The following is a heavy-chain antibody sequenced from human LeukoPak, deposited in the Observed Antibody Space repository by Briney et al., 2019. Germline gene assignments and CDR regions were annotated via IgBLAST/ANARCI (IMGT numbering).Heavy chain of an antibody. D-gene: IGHD3-16*01. V-gene: IGHV4-59*01. CDR2: IYYSGST. Sequence: PSETLSLTCTVSGGSISSYYWSWIRQPPGKGLEWIGYIYYSGSTKYNPSLKSRVTISVDTSKNQFSLKVRSVTAADTAVYYCARHAAPGAYHFDYWGQGTLVTVSS. CDR3: ARHAAPGAYHFDY. J-gene: IGHJ4*02. CDR1: GGSISSYY.